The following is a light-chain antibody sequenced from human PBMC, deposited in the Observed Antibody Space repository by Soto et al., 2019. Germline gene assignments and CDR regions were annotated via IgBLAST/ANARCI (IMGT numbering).Light chain of an antibody. Sequence: DIVMTQSPLSLPVTPGEPASISCMSSQSLLHSSGYNYSDWYLQKPGQSPQLLIYLGSNRASGVPDRFSGSGSGTDFTLKISRVEAEDVGVYYCMQALQTWTFGQGTKVDIK. CDR1: QSLLHSSGYNY. V-gene: IGKV2-28*01. CDR3: MQALQTWT. CDR2: LGS. J-gene: IGKJ1*01.